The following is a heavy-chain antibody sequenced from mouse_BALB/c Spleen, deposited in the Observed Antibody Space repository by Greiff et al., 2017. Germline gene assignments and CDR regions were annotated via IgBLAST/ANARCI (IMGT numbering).Heavy chain of an antibody. J-gene: IGHJ1*01. V-gene: IGHV3-6*02. D-gene: IGHD1-1*01. CDR3: ARDEVGRSWYFDV. CDR2: ISYDGSN. Sequence: DVHLVESGPGLVKPSQSLSLTCSVTGYSITSGYYWNWIRQFPGNKLEWMGYISYDGSNNYNPSLKNRISITRDTSKNQFFLKLNSVTTEDTATYYCARDEVGRSWYFDVWGAGTTVTVSS. CDR1: GYSITSGYY.